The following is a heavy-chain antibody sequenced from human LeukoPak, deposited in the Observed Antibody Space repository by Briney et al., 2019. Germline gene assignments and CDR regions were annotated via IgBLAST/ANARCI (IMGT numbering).Heavy chain of an antibody. D-gene: IGHD5-18*01. V-gene: IGHV4-59*02. CDR2: IYYSGST. CDR3: ARDFGYSYGYDY. CDR1: GGSVSSYY. J-gene: IGHJ4*02. Sequence: SETLSLTCTVSGGSVSSYYWSWIRQAPGKGLEWIGYIYYSGSTNYNPSLKSRVTISVDTSKNQFSLKLSSVTAADTAVYYCARDFGYSYGYDYWGQGTLVTVSS.